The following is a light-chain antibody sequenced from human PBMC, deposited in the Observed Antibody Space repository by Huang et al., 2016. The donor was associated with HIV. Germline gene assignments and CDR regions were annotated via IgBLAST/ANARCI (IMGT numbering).Light chain of an antibody. Sequence: DIQMTQSPSTLSASGRDRVTITCRASQGINNYLAWYQHKPGKAPKLLTFGASNLQDEVTASFSGSGSGTDFTRTISSLQPDEFATYYCQQYKTYPITFGGGTKVEIK. CDR1: QGINNY. CDR2: GAS. J-gene: IGKJ4*01. V-gene: IGKV1-5*01. CDR3: QQYKTYPIT.